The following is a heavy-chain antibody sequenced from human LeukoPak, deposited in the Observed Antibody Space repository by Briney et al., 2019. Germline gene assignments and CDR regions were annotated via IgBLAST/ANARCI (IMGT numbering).Heavy chain of an antibody. CDR2: IYHSGST. CDR3: VRHDGRGGATMGAFDS. Sequence: KSSETLSLTCAVSGGSISSGGYSWSWIRQPPGKGLEWIGYIYHSGSTYYNPSLKSRVTISLDTSANHFSLQLNSVTAADTAVYYCVRHDGRGGATMGAFDSWGQGSLVTVSS. D-gene: IGHD5-12*01. J-gene: IGHJ5*01. V-gene: IGHV4-30-2*03. CDR1: GGSISSGGYS.